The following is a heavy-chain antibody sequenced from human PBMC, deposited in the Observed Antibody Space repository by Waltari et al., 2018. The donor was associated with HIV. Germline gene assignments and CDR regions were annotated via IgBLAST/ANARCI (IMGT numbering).Heavy chain of an antibody. J-gene: IGHJ4*02. CDR2: ISSDGTTT. V-gene: IGHV3-74*01. CDR3: TRDLARYYFHDSPLDY. Sequence: PLHSGGSLVQPGGSLRFSCAGLGLTFLRYWMPSVRQAPGKGLVWVSRISSDGTTTSYADSVKGRFTISRDNAKNTLYLQMNSLRAEDTAVYYCTRDLARYYFHDSPLDYCCQVALVLVSS. D-gene: IGHD3-10*01. CDR1: GLTFLRYW.